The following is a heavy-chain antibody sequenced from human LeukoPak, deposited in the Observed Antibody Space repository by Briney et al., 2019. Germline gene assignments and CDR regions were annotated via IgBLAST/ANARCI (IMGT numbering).Heavy chain of an antibody. CDR1: GFTFSSYA. V-gene: IGHV3-23*01. D-gene: IGHD3-22*01. CDR2: ISGTGGNT. J-gene: IGHJ4*02. CDR3: SKAQSSGFYWYFDC. Sequence: GGSLRLSCAASGFTFSSYAMSWVRQAPGKGLEWVSAISGTGGNTYYADSVKGRFTISRDNSKNTLYLQMNSLRDEDTAVYYCSKAQSSGFYWYFDCWGQGTLVTVSS.